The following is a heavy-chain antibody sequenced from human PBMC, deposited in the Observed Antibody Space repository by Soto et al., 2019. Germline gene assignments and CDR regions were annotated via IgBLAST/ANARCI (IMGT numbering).Heavy chain of an antibody. Sequence: QVQLVQSGAEVKKPGASVKVSCKVSGYTLTELSMHWVRQAPGKGLEWMGGFDPEDGETIYAQKFQGRVTMTEDTSTVTAHMERSSLRSEDTAVYYCAPQIGWFGDYYFDYWGQGTLVTVSS. CDR2: FDPEDGET. CDR3: APQIGWFGDYYFDY. D-gene: IGHD3-10*01. J-gene: IGHJ4*02. V-gene: IGHV1-24*01. CDR1: GYTLTELS.